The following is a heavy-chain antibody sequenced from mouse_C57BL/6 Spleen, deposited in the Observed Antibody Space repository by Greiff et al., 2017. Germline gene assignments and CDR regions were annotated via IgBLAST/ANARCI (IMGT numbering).Heavy chain of an antibody. CDR1: GYTFTDYE. J-gene: IGHJ3*01. D-gene: IGHD2-1*01. Sequence: QVQLQQSGAELVRPGASVTLSCKASGYTFTDYEMHWVKQTPVHGLEWIGAIDPETGGTAYNQKFKGKATLTADKSSSTAYMELRSLTSEDSAFCDWTYYCNPVWFAWWGESPLVAVSA. CDR3: TYYCNPVWFAW. V-gene: IGHV1-15*01. CDR2: IDPETGGT.